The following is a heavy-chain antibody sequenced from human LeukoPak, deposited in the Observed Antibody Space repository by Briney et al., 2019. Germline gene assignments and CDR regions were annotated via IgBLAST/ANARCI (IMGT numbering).Heavy chain of an antibody. CDR1: GNYW. V-gene: IGHV3-74*01. Sequence: PGGSLRLSCAASGNYWMHWVRQAPGKGLVWVSHINSDGSWTSYADSVKGRFTISRDNAKNSLYLQMNSLRAEDTAVYYCARHFSGREYYFDYWGQGTLVTVSS. CDR3: ARHFSGREYYFDY. J-gene: IGHJ4*02. D-gene: IGHD1-26*01. CDR2: INSDGSWT.